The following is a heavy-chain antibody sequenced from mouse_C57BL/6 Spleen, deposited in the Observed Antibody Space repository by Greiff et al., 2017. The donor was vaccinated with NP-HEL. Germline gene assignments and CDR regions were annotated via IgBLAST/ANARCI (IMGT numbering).Heavy chain of an antibody. Sequence: VQLQQPGAELVRPGTSVKLSCKASGYTFTSYWMHWVKQSPGQGLEWIGVIDPSDSYTNYNQKFKGKATLTVDTSSSTAYMQLSSLTSEDSAVYYCARGNYDYYAMDYWGQGTSVTVSS. CDR2: IDPSDSYT. D-gene: IGHD1-1*01. V-gene: IGHV1-59*01. J-gene: IGHJ4*01. CDR1: GYTFTSYW. CDR3: ARGNYDYYAMDY.